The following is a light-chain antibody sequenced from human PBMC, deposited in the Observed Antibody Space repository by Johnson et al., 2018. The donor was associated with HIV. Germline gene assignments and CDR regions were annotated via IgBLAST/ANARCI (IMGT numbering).Light chain of an antibody. CDR2: ENN. V-gene: IGLV1-51*02. J-gene: IGLJ1*01. Sequence: QSVLTQPPSVSAAPGQKVTISCSGSSSNIGNNYVSWYQQLPGTAPKLLIYENNKRPSGIPDRFSGSKSGTSATLGITGLQTGDEADYYCGTWDSSLSAHYFVGTGTKVTVL. CDR1: SSNIGNNY. CDR3: GTWDSSLSAHYF.